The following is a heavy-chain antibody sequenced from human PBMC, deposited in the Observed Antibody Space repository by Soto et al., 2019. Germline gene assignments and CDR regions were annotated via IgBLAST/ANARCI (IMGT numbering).Heavy chain of an antibody. CDR2: ISAYNGNT. CDR1: GYTFTSYG. J-gene: IGHJ4*02. V-gene: IGHV1-18*01. CDR3: ARDHRYCSSTSCYWVY. Sequence: ASVKVSCKASGYTFTSYGISWVRQAPGQGLEWMGWISAYNGNTNYAQKLQGRVTMTTDTSTSTAYMELRSLRSDDTAVYYCARDHRYCSSTSCYWVYWGQGTLVTVSS. D-gene: IGHD2-2*01.